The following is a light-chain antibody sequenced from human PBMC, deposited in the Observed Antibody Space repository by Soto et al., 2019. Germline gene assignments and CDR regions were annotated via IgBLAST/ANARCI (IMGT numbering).Light chain of an antibody. V-gene: IGLV2-14*02. CDR3: NSYTSSSTLYV. CDR2: DVS. Sequence: QSVLTQPASVSGSPGQSITISCTGTSSDVGSYNLVSWYQQHPGKAPKLMIYDVSHRPSWVSDRFSGSKSGNTASLTISGLQAEDEGDYYCNSYTSSSTLYVFGTGTKVTVL. J-gene: IGLJ1*01. CDR1: SSDVGSYNL.